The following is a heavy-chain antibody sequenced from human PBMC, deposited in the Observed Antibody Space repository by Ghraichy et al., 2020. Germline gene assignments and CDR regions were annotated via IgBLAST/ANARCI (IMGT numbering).Heavy chain of an antibody. V-gene: IGHV3-64*02. Sequence: GESLNISCAASGFTFSSYAMHWVRQAPGKGLEYVSAISSNGGSTYYADSVKGRFTISRDNSKNTLYLQMGSLRAEDMAVYYCARGQWLDYWGQGTLVTVSS. CDR1: GFTFSSYA. D-gene: IGHD6-19*01. CDR3: ARGQWLDY. J-gene: IGHJ4*02. CDR2: ISSNGGST.